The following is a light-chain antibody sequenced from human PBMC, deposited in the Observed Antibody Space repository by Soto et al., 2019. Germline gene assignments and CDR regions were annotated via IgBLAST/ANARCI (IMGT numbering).Light chain of an antibody. CDR1: KLGDKY. CDR2: QDS. CDR3: QAWDSSTYV. V-gene: IGLV3-1*01. J-gene: IGLJ1*01. Sequence: SYELTQPPSVSVSPGQTASLTCSGDKLGDKYACWYQQKPGQSPVLVIYQDSKRPSGIPERFSGSNSGNTATLTISGTHAMDEADYYCQAWDSSTYVFGTGTKVTVL.